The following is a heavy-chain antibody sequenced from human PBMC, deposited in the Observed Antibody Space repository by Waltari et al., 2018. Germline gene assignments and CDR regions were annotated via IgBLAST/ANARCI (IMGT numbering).Heavy chain of an antibody. V-gene: IGHV4-34*01. D-gene: IGHD3-22*01. CDR1: GGSFSGYY. Sequence: QVQLQQWGAGLLKPSETLSLTCAVYGGSFSGYYLSWIRQPPGKGLEWIGEINHSGSTNYNPSLKSRVTISVDTSKNQFSLKLSSVTAADTAVYYCARDGHYYDSSGYYDYWGQGTLVTVSS. CDR2: INHSGST. J-gene: IGHJ4*02. CDR3: ARDGHYYDSSGYYDY.